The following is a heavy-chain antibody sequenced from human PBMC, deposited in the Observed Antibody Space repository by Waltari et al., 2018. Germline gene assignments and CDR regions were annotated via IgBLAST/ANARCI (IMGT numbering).Heavy chain of an antibody. CDR3: AREPITIFGGSRPDYYYYYMDV. V-gene: IGHV1-18*01. Sequence: QVQLVQSGAEVKKPGASVKVSCKASGYTFTSYGISWVRQAPGQGLEWMGWFSAYTGNTNYEQKLQGRVTMTTDTSTSTAYMELRSLRSDDTAEYYCAREPITIFGGSRPDYYYYYMDVWGKGTTVTVSS. CDR1: GYTFTSYG. D-gene: IGHD3-3*01. J-gene: IGHJ6*03. CDR2: FSAYTGNT.